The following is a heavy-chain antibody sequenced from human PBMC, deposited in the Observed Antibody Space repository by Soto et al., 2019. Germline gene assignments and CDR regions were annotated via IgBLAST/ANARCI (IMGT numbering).Heavy chain of an antibody. CDR1: GFTFSSYW. V-gene: IGHV3-74*01. J-gene: IGHJ6*02. CDR2: LNSDGSST. Sequence: GGSLRLSCAASGFTFSSYWMHWVRQAPGKGLVWVSRLNSDGSSTGYADSVKGRFTISRDNAKNTLYPQMNSLRAEDTAVYYCAMMGPGYYYGMDVWGQGTTVTVSS. CDR3: AMMGPGYYYGMDV. D-gene: IGHD3-16*01.